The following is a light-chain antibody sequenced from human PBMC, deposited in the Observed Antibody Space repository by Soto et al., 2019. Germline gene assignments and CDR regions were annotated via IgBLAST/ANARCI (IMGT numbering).Light chain of an antibody. Sequence: EILMTQSPATLSVSPGESATLSFMSSQSVSTRLAWYQXKPXQAPRLXXXGASTRATDIPARFTGSGSGTEFTLTISSLQYEDFAVYYCQQYHHWHPITFGQGTRLEIK. J-gene: IGKJ5*01. CDR3: QQYHHWHPIT. CDR1: QSVSTR. V-gene: IGKV3-15*01. CDR2: GAS.